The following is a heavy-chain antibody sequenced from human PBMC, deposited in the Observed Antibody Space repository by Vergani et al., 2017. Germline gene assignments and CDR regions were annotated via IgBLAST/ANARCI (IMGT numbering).Heavy chain of an antibody. J-gene: IGHJ5*01. V-gene: IGHV3-33*01. CDR1: GFTFNQYG. Sequence: QVQLVESGGGVVQPGRSLRLSCAASGFTFNQYGMHWVRQAPGKGLEWVAVTWYDGKNKQTADSVKGRFTISRDNSKSTMYLQMNSLRDEDTGVYYCARDLRLLYNRFDPWGQGTLVTVSS. CDR3: ARDLRLLYNRFDP. D-gene: IGHD1-14*01. CDR2: TWYDGKNK.